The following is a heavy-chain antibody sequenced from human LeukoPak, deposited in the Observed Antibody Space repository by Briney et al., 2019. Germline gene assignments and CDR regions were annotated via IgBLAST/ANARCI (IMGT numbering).Heavy chain of an antibody. CDR2: IYYTGST. Sequence: PSETLSLTCAVSGGSLSSYYWSWIRQPPGAGPXXXXXIYYTGSTNYNPSLKGRVTISLDSSTNQFSLNLNSLTTADTAVYYCVRHYYDSGTAKGYFQHWGQGTLVTVSS. D-gene: IGHD3-10*01. CDR1: GGSLSSYY. CDR3: VRHYYDSGTAKGYFQH. V-gene: IGHV4-59*01. J-gene: IGHJ1*01.